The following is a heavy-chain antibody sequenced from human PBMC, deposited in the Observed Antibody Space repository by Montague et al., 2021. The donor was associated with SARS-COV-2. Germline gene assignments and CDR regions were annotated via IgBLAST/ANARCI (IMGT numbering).Heavy chain of an antibody. Sequence: SLRLSCAASGFTFRNYEMNWVRLSPGKGLEWVSYIDGGGTTIYYADSVKGRFTISRDNAKNSLFLQMNSLRVEDTAVYYCARDPESWWMTFDYWGQGALVTVSS. V-gene: IGHV3-48*03. D-gene: IGHD2-8*01. CDR2: IDGGGTTI. CDR3: ARDPESWWMTFDY. J-gene: IGHJ4*02. CDR1: GFTFRNYE.